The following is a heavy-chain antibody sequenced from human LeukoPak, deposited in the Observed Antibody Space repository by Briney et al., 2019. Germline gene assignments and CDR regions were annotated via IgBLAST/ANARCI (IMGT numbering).Heavy chain of an antibody. CDR3: ARDSSGAFDI. J-gene: IGHJ3*02. CDR2: IYHSGST. CDR1: GGSISSGGYS. V-gene: IGHV4-30-2*01. Sequence: SETLSLTCAVSGGSISSGGYSWSWIRQPPGKGLEWIGYIYHSGSTYYNPSLKSRVTISVDRSKSQFSLELSSVTAADTAVYYCARDSSGAFDIWGQGTMVTVSS.